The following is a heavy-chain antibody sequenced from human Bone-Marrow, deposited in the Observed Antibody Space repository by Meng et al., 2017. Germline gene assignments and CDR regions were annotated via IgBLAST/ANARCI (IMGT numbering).Heavy chain of an antibody. CDR3: ARAREYCRFDY. CDR2: IYTSGST. Sequence: LRLSCTVSGGTISSGSYYWSWIRPPAGKGLEWIGCIYTSGSTNYNPSLKSRVTISVDTSKNQFSLKLSSVTAADTAVYYCARAREYCRFDYWGQGTLVTVSS. D-gene: IGHD3-10*01. CDR1: GGTISSGSYY. V-gene: IGHV4-61*02. J-gene: IGHJ4*01.